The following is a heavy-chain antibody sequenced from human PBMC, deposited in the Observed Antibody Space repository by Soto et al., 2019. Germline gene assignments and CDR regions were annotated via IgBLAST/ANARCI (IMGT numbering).Heavy chain of an antibody. CDR2: IYYSGST. CDR3: ARAQVSDAATTTVTYFDY. J-gene: IGHJ4*02. Sequence: SETLSLTCTVSGGSISSGGYYWSWIRQHPGKGLEWIGYIYYSGSTYYNPSLKSRVTISVDTSKNQFSLKLSSVTAADTAVYYCARAQVSDAATTTVTYFDYWXQGXLVXVSS. V-gene: IGHV4-31*03. CDR1: GGSISSGGYY. D-gene: IGHD4-17*01.